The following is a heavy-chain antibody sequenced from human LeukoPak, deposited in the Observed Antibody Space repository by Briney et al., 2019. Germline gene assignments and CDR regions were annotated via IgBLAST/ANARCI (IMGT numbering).Heavy chain of an antibody. V-gene: IGHV6-1*01. D-gene: IGHD2-2*01. CDR2: TYYRPTWYN. CDR1: GDSVSSNSVT. Sequence: SQTLPLTCAISGDSVSSNSVTWNWIRQSPSSGFEWLGRTYYRPTWYNDYSVSVRGRITVNPDTSKNQFSLHLNSVTPEDTAVYYCARRLTQYDCFDPWGQGILVTVSS. CDR3: ARRLTQYDCFDP. J-gene: IGHJ5*02.